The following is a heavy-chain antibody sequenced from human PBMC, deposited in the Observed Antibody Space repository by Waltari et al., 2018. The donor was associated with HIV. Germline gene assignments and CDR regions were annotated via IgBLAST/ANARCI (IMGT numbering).Heavy chain of an antibody. V-gene: IGHV3-74*01. Sequence: EVQLVESGGGFVQPGGSLRLSCAASGFTFSSYWMHWVRQAPGKGLVWVSRINGDGSRTRFADSVKGRFTISRDNAKNTLYLHMNSLTAEDTAVYYCAREGATSGSYYFDYWGQGTLATVSS. CDR3: AREGATSGSYYFDY. D-gene: IGHD1-26*01. J-gene: IGHJ4*02. CDR1: GFTFSSYW. CDR2: INGDGSRT.